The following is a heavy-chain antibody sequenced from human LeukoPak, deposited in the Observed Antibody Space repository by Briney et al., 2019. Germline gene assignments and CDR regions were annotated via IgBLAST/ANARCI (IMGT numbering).Heavy chain of an antibody. CDR1: GYTFTSYD. CDR3: ARMSYYSETNWFDP. Sequence: GASVKVSRKASGYTFTSYDINWVRQATGQGLEWMGWMNPNSGKTGYAQKFQGRVTMTRNTSITTAYMELSGLRSEDTAVYYCARMSYYSETNWFDPWGQGTLVTVSS. V-gene: IGHV1-8*01. CDR2: MNPNSGKT. D-gene: IGHD1-26*01. J-gene: IGHJ5*02.